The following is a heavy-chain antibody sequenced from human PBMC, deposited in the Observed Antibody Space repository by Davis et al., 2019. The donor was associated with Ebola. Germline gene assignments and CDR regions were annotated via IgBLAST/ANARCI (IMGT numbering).Heavy chain of an antibody. V-gene: IGHV3-48*04. Sequence: GESLKISCAASGFTFSSYSMNWVRQAPGKGLEWISYISGSSRTIYYADSVKGRFTISRDNAKNSLYLQINRLRVEDTAVYYCARTSPQNGLQFLEWLLFDYWGQGTLVTVSS. D-gene: IGHD3-3*01. CDR2: ISGSSRTI. CDR3: ARTSPQNGLQFLEWLLFDY. CDR1: GFTFSSYS. J-gene: IGHJ4*02.